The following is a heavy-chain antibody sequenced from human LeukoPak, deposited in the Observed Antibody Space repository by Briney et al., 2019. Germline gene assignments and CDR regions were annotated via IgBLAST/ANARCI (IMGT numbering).Heavy chain of an antibody. CDR3: AREELGSSLGFDP. CDR1: GFTFSSYW. Sequence: PGGSLRLSCAASGFTFSSYWMHWVRQAPGKGLVWVSHINSDGSSTSYADSVKGRLTISRDNAMNTLYLQMNSLRAEDTAVYYCAREELGSSLGFDPWGQGTLVTVSS. V-gene: IGHV3-74*01. CDR2: INSDGSST. D-gene: IGHD3-16*01. J-gene: IGHJ5*02.